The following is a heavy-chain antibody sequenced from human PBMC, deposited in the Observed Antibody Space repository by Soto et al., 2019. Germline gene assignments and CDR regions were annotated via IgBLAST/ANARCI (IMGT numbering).Heavy chain of an antibody. V-gene: IGHV3-23*01. CDR2: ISGSGGST. CDR3: AKDLPGAGLPDY. J-gene: IGHJ4*02. Sequence: EVQLLESGGGLVQPGGSLRLSCAASGFTFSSYAMSWVRQAPGKGLEWVSAISGSGGSTYYADSVKGRFTISRDNSKNPPYLQMNSLRAEDTAVYYCAKDLPGAGLPDYWGQGTLVTVSS. D-gene: IGHD6-19*01. CDR1: GFTFSSYA.